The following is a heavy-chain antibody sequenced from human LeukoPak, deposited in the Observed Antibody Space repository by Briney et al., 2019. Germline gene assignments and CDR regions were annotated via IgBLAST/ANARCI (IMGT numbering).Heavy chain of an antibody. V-gene: IGHV1-46*01. CDR1: GYTFTSYY. Sequence: ASVKVSCKASGYTFTSYYMHWVRQAPGQGLEWMGIINPSGGSTNYAQKFQGRVTMNRDTSTSTVYLELSSLISEDTAVYYCAREPPDSRSGGLDYWGQGTLVTVSS. CDR2: INPSGGST. D-gene: IGHD6-13*01. CDR3: AREPPDSRSGGLDY. J-gene: IGHJ4*02.